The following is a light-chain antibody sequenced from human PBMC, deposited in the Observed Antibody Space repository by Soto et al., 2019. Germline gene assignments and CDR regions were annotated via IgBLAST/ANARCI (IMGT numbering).Light chain of an antibody. CDR1: QSVTSTY. V-gene: IGKV3-20*01. J-gene: IGKJ4*01. CDR2: GAS. Sequence: EIVLTQSPGTLSLSPWERGTLSCRASQSVTSTYLAWYQQKPGQAPRLLIYGASSRATGIPDRFSGSGSGTDFTLTISRLEPEDFAVYYCQQYGTSPLTFGGGTKVEIK. CDR3: QQYGTSPLT.